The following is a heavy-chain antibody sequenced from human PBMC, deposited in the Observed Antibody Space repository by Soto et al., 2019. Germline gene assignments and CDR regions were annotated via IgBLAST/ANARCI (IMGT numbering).Heavy chain of an antibody. Sequence: PRGALQISLKGFGNNFYNYWNGRGRQMPGKGLEWLGIIYPGDSDTRYSPSFQGQVTISADKSISTAYLQWSSLKASDTAMYYCARTSAAGKYYYGMDVWGQGTTVTVSS. D-gene: IGHD6-13*01. V-gene: IGHV5-51*01. J-gene: IGHJ6*02. CDR3: ARTSAAGKYYYGMDV. CDR2: IYPGDSDT. CDR1: GNNFYNYW.